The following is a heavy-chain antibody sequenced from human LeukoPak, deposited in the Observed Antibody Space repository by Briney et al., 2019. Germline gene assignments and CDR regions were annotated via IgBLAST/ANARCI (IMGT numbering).Heavy chain of an antibody. V-gene: IGHV4-34*01. D-gene: IGHD6-19*01. Sequence: YPSETLSLTCAVYGGSFSGYYWSWIRQPPGKGLEWIGEINHSGSTNYNPSLKSRVTISVDTSRDQFSLKLSSVTAADTAVYYCARVGGKYSSGWYVYWGQGTLATVSS. CDR2: INHSGST. CDR3: ARVGGKYSSGWYVY. J-gene: IGHJ4*02. CDR1: GGSFSGYY.